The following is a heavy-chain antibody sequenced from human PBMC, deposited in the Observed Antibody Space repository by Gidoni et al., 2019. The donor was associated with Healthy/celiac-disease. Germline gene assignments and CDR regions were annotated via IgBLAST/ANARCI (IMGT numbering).Heavy chain of an antibody. CDR3: ARVPRYSGYDLIYVRGQDYYGMDV. D-gene: IGHD5-12*01. Sequence: QVQLVESGGGVVQPGRSLRLSCAASGFTFSSYGMHWVRQAPGKGLEWVAVIWYDGSNKYYADSVKGRFTISRDNSKNTLYLQMNSLRAEDTAVYYCARVPRYSGYDLIYVRGQDYYGMDVWGQGTTVTVSS. V-gene: IGHV3-33*01. CDR1: GFTFSSYG. J-gene: IGHJ6*02. CDR2: IWYDGSNK.